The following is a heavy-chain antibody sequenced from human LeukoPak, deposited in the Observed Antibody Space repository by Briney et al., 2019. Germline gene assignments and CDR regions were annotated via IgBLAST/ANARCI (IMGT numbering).Heavy chain of an antibody. CDR3: ASKGIAVAGGDY. V-gene: IGHV4-4*02. CDR1: GGSISSSNW. Sequence: SETLSLACVVSGGSISSSNWWSWVRQPPGKGLEWIGEIFHSGSTNYNPSLKSRVTISVDKTKNQFSLKLSSVTAADTAVYYCASKGIAVAGGDYWGQGTLVTVSS. J-gene: IGHJ4*02. D-gene: IGHD6-19*01. CDR2: IFHSGST.